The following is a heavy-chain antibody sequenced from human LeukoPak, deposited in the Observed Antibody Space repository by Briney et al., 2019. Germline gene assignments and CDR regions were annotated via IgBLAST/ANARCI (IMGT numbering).Heavy chain of an antibody. Sequence: GGSLRVSCAASGFTFSLYAMVWVRQAPGKGLEGVSYINDDSSDIHYADSVRGRFTISRDNARNTLYLQLSSLRAEDTAVYYCARDTLQPGLIDSWGQGTLVTVSS. CDR3: ARDTLQPGLIDS. J-gene: IGHJ4*02. V-gene: IGHV3-21*05. D-gene: IGHD2-2*01. CDR2: INDDSSDI. CDR1: GFTFSLYA.